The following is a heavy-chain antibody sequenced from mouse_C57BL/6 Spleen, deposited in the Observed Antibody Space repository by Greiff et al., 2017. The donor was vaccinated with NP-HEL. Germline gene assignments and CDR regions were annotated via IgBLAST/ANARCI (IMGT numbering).Heavy chain of an antibody. J-gene: IGHJ1*03. Sequence: VQLQQSGPELVKPGASVKISCKASGYTFTDYYMNWVKQSHGKSLEWIGDINPNNGGTSYNQKFKGKATLTVDKSSSTAYMELRSLTSEDSAVYYCATNYYYGSSYWYFDVWGTGTTVTVSS. CDR3: ATNYYYGSSYWYFDV. V-gene: IGHV1-26*01. CDR1: GYTFTDYY. CDR2: INPNNGGT. D-gene: IGHD1-1*01.